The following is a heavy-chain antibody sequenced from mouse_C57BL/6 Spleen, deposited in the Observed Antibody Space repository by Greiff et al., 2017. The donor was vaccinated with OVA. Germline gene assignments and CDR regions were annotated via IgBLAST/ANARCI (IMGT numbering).Heavy chain of an antibody. V-gene: IGHV1-81*01. CDR3: ARVLFYGNYDYWYFDV. D-gene: IGHD2-1*01. CDR2: IYPRSGNT. Sequence: QVQLKESGAELARPGASVKLSCKASGYTFTSYGISWVKQRTGQGLEWIGEIYPRSGNTYYNEKFKGKATLTADKSSSTAYMELRSLTSEDSAVYFCARVLFYGNYDYWYFDVWGTGTTVTVSS. CDR1: GYTFTSYG. J-gene: IGHJ1*03.